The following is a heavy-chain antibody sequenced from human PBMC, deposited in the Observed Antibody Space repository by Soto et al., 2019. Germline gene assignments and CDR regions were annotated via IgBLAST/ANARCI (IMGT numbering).Heavy chain of an antibody. J-gene: IGHJ4*02. CDR2: ISGSGGST. D-gene: IGHD6-13*01. Sequence: EVQLLESGGGLVQPGGSLRLSCAASGFTFSSYAMSWVRQAPGKGLEWVSAISGSGGSTYYADSVKGRFTISRDNAKNSLYLQMNSLRAEDTAVYYCARGIAAAGLYFFDSWGQGTLVTVSS. CDR1: GFTFSSYA. CDR3: ARGIAAAGLYFFDS. V-gene: IGHV3-23*01.